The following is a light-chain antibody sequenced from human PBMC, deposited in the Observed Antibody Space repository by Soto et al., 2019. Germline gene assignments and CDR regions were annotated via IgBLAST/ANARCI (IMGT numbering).Light chain of an antibody. Sequence: QMTQSPSSLSASVGDRITITCRASQSISYFLNWYQQKPGKAPKLLIYAASSLQSGVPSRFSGSGSGTDFTLTISSLQPEDFATYYCQQSYSTPLFTVGPGTKVEIK. CDR2: AAS. CDR3: QQSYSTPLFT. V-gene: IGKV1-39*01. J-gene: IGKJ3*01. CDR1: QSISYF.